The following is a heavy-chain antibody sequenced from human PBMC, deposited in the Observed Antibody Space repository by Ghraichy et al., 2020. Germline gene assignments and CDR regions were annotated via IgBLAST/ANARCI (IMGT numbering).Heavy chain of an antibody. CDR2: INSDGSST. CDR3: ARGVPVAGTWSMTYYYYGMDV. D-gene: IGHD6-19*01. CDR1: GFTFSSYW. V-gene: IGHV3-74*01. Sequence: GGSLRLSCAASGFTFSSYWMHWVRQAPGKGLVWVSRINSDGSSTSYADSVKGRFTISRDNAKNTLYLQMNSLRAEDTAVYYCARGVPVAGTWSMTYYYYGMDVWGQGTTVTVSS. J-gene: IGHJ6*02.